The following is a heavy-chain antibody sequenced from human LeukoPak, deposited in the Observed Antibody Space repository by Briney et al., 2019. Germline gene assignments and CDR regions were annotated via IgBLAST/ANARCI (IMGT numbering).Heavy chain of an antibody. Sequence: SETLSLTCTVSGGSISSSSYYWGWIRQPPGKGLEWIGSIYYSGSTYYNPSLKSRVTISVDTSKNQFSLKLSSVTAADTAVYYCAISGGWDTDYWGQGTLATVSS. CDR2: IYYSGST. CDR3: AISGGWDTDY. J-gene: IGHJ4*02. V-gene: IGHV4-39*01. CDR1: GGSISSSSYY. D-gene: IGHD6-19*01.